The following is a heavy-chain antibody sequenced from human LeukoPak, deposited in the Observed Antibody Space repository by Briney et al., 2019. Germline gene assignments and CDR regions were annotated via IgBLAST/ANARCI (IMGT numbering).Heavy chain of an antibody. V-gene: IGHV6-1*01. D-gene: IGHD1-7*01. J-gene: IGHJ5*02. CDR2: TYYRSKWYN. CDR1: GDSVSSNSGA. CDR3: AREGTNLFDP. Sequence: SQTLSLTCAISGDSVSSNSGAWNWIRQSPSRGLEWLGRTYYRSKWYNTYAPSVKSRIIINPDTSKNQFSLRLHSVTPEDTAVYYCAREGTNLFDPWGQGTLVTVSS.